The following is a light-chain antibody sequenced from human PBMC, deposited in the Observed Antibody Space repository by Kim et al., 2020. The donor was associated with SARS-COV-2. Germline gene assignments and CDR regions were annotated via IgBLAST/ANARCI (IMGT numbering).Light chain of an antibody. CDR3: QQYNSYAVT. V-gene: IGKV1-5*01. J-gene: IGKJ4*01. CDR1: QSISTS. CDR2: DAS. Sequence: ASVGHTITIPCRASQSISTSLAWYQQKPGKAPKLLIYDASSLESGVPSRFSGSGSGTEFTLTINSLQPGDSATYFCQQYNSYAVTFGGGTKVDIK.